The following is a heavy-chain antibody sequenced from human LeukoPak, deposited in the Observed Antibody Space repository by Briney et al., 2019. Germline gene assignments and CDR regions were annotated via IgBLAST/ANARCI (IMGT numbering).Heavy chain of an antibody. CDR1: GGTFSSYA. V-gene: IGHV1-69*17. Sequence: SVKVSCKASGGTFSSYAISWVRQAPGQGLEWMGWIIPIFGIANYAQKFQGRVTITADKSTSTAYMELSSLRSEDTAVYYCARGLVVVPAARPLLYYYGMDVWGQGTTVTVSS. CDR3: ARGLVVVPAARPLLYYYGMDV. CDR2: IIPIFGIA. J-gene: IGHJ6*02. D-gene: IGHD2-2*01.